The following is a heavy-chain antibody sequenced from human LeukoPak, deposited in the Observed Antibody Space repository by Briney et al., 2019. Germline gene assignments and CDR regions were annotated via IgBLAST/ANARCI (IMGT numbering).Heavy chain of an antibody. Sequence: GGSLRLSCVASGFTFSSYAMSWVRQAPGKGLEWASAISGSGGSTYYADSVKGRFTISRDNSKNTLYLQMNSLRAEDTAVYYCALNGREVPSGAFDIWGQGTMVTVSS. V-gene: IGHV3-23*01. D-gene: IGHD3-16*02. J-gene: IGHJ3*02. CDR3: ALNGREVPSGAFDI. CDR2: ISGSGGST. CDR1: GFTFSSYA.